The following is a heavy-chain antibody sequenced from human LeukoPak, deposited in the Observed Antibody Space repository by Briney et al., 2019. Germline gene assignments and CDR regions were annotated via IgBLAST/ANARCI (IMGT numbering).Heavy chain of an antibody. CDR3: ARGNQYDSSGYSMDF. Sequence: PGGSLRLSCAASGFTFSSYSMNWVRQAPGKGLEWVSSISSSSSYIYYADSVKGRFTISRDNTKNSLYLQMNSLRAEDPAVYYCARGNQYDSSGYSMDFWGQGTLVTVSS. CDR2: ISSSSSYI. CDR1: GFTFSSYS. J-gene: IGHJ4*02. V-gene: IGHV3-21*01. D-gene: IGHD3-22*01.